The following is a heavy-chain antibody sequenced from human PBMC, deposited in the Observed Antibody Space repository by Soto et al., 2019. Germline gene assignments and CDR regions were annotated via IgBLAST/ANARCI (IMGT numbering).Heavy chain of an antibody. D-gene: IGHD5-12*01. J-gene: IGHJ4*02. Sequence: SETLSLTCTVSGGSVSSGSYYWSWIRQPPGKGLEWIGYIYYSGSTNYNPSLKSRVTISVDTSKNQFSLKLSSVTAADTAVYYCARTKVGMATSCFDYWGQGTLVTVSS. V-gene: IGHV4-61*01. CDR1: GGSVSSGSYY. CDR2: IYYSGST. CDR3: ARTKVGMATSCFDY.